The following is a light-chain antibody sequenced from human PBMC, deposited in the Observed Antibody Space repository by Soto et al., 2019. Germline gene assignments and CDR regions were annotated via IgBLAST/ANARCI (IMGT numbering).Light chain of an antibody. V-gene: IGLV2-14*01. Sequence: QSALTQPDSVSGSPGQSITISCTGTSSDVGGYKYVSWYQQHPAKAPKLMIYEVSNRPSGVSNRFSGSKSGNTASLTISGLQAEDEADYYCSSFTSSSTWVFGGGTKLTVL. CDR3: SSFTSSSTWV. CDR1: SSDVGGYKY. J-gene: IGLJ3*02. CDR2: EVS.